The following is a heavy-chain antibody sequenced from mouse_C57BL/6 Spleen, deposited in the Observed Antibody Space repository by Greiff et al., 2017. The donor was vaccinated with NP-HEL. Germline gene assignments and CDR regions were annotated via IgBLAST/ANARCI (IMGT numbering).Heavy chain of an antibody. Sequence: VQLQQSGTVLARPGASVKMSCKTSGYTFTSYWMHWVKQRPGQGLEWIGAIYPGNSDTSYNQKFKGKAKLTAVTSASTAYMELSSLTNEDSAVYYCTRSNGYLYYFDYWGQGTTLTVSS. CDR2: IYPGNSDT. J-gene: IGHJ2*01. CDR3: TRSNGYLYYFDY. CDR1: GYTFTSYW. D-gene: IGHD2-2*01. V-gene: IGHV1-5*01.